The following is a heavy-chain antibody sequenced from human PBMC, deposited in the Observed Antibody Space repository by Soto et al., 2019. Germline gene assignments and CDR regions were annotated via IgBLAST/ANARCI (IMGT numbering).Heavy chain of an antibody. Sequence: SETLSLTYTFSGGSISSYYWSWIRQPPGQGLEWIGYMYYTGTTYYNPSLKSRVTMSVDTSKNQFSLKLTSVTAADTAMYYCARGINYYDSSGDSWFDPWGQGTLVTVSS. CDR2: MYYTGTT. J-gene: IGHJ5*02. CDR1: GGSISSYY. CDR3: ARGINYYDSSGDSWFDP. D-gene: IGHD3-22*01. V-gene: IGHV4-59*12.